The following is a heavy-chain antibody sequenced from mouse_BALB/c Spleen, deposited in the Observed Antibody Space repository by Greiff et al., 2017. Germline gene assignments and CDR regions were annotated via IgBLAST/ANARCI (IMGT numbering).Heavy chain of an antibody. CDR3: ARSSSITTVVADY. Sequence: VHVKQSGPELVKPGASVKMSCKASGYTFTSYVMHWVKQKPGQGLEWIGYINPYNDGTKYNEKFKGKATLTSDKSSSTAYMELSSLTSEDSAVYYCARSSSITTVVADYWGQGTTLTVSS. V-gene: IGHV1-14*01. D-gene: IGHD1-1*01. CDR2: INPYNDGT. J-gene: IGHJ2*01. CDR1: GYTFTSYV.